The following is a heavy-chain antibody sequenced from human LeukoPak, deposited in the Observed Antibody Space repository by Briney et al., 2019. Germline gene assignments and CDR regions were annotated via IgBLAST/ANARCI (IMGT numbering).Heavy chain of an antibody. D-gene: IGHD3-10*01. CDR1: GGSITSNYY. Sequence: SETLSLTCTVSGGSITSNYYWGWIRQPPGKGLEWIGSIYYSGSTYYNPSLKSRVTISVDTSKNQFSLKLSSVTAADTAVYYCARLQVRGHFDYWGQGTLVTVSS. V-gene: IGHV4-39*01. CDR2: IYYSGST. CDR3: ARLQVRGHFDY. J-gene: IGHJ4*02.